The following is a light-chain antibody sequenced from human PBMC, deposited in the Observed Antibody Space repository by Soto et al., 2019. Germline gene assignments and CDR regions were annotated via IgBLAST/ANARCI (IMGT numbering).Light chain of an antibody. V-gene: IGKV1-39*01. Sequence: DIQMTQSPSSLSASVGDRVTITCRATQSISRNLNWYKQKPGKAPKVLISGASSLQSVVPLRFSGSGSGTDFTLTISSLQSEDFATYFFQQSHRTPLTFGGGNKVEIK. J-gene: IGKJ4*01. CDR3: QQSHRTPLT. CDR2: GAS. CDR1: QSISRN.